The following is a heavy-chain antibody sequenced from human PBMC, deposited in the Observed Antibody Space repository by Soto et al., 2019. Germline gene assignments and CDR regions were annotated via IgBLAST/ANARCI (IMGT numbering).Heavy chain of an antibody. CDR3: ARHQRAVAGDYYYCGMDV. Sequence: ASVKVSCKASGYTFTSYGISWVRQAPGQGLEWMGWISAYNGNTNYAQKLQGRVTMTTDTSTSTAYMELRSLRSDDTAVYYCARHQRAVAGDYYYCGMDVWGQGTTVTVSS. D-gene: IGHD6-19*01. J-gene: IGHJ6*02. V-gene: IGHV1-18*01. CDR1: GYTFTSYG. CDR2: ISAYNGNT.